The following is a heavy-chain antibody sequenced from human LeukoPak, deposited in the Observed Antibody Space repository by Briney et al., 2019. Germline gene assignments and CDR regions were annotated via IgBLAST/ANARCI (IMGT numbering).Heavy chain of an antibody. J-gene: IGHJ4*02. CDR1: GGSISSYY. V-gene: IGHV4-59*08. D-gene: IGHD3-22*01. CDR3: ARGMYYYDGSGDY. Sequence: SETLSLTCTVSGGSISSYYWSWIRQPPGKGLEWIGDIYYSGTTNYNPSLKSRVTISVDTSKNQFSLNLTSVTAADSAVYYCARGMYYYDGSGDYWGQGTLVTVSS. CDR2: IYYSGTT.